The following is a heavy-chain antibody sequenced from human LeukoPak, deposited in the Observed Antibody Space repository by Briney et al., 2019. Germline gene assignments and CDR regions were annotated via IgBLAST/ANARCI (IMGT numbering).Heavy chain of an antibody. CDR3: TTDTPSDF. CDR2: IKSESDGKTT. J-gene: IGHJ4*02. V-gene: IGHV3-15*01. Sequence: GGSLRLSCAASGFTFHDAWMTWVRQAPGKGLEWVGRIKSESDGKTTHYAAPVKGRFTISRDDSKNTLYLQMNSLQTEDTALYDCTTDTPSDFWGQGTLVTVSS. CDR1: GFTFHDAW.